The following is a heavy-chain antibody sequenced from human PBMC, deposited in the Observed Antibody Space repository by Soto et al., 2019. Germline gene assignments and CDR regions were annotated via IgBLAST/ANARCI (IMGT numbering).Heavy chain of an antibody. Sequence: QVQLVESGGGLVQPGGSLRLSCAASGFTFSDYYMIWIRQAPGKGLEWVSYISNSATIIYYADSVKGRFTISRDNAQDSLYLQVSTRRAEDTAVYYCARPGSGWYWDWYFELWGRGTLVTVSA. CDR1: GFTFSDYY. D-gene: IGHD6-19*01. J-gene: IGHJ2*01. V-gene: IGHV3-11*01. CDR3: ARPGSGWYWDWYFEL. CDR2: ISNSATII.